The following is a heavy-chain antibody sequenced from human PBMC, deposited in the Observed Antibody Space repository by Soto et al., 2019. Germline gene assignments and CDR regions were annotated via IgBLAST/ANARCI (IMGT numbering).Heavy chain of an antibody. CDR1: GDTFTTYD. CDR2: INPNSGNI. J-gene: IGHJ4*02. D-gene: IGHD3-10*01. Sequence: VASVKVSCKASGDTFTTYDINWVRQATGHGLEWMGWINPNSGNIGYAQRFQGRVTMTRDTAIRTAYTEVSSLRSDDTAVYYCARGRASGSYYILDYWGQGTLVTVSS. V-gene: IGHV1-8*01. CDR3: ARGRASGSYYILDY.